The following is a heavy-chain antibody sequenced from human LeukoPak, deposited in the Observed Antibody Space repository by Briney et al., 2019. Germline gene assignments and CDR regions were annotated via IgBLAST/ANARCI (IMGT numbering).Heavy chain of an antibody. D-gene: IGHD7-27*01. J-gene: IGHJ4*02. CDR1: GFTFSSYA. CDR3: VRDRDWGFDY. CDR2: ISYDGSNK. Sequence: GGSLRLSCAASGFTFSSYAMHWVRQAPGKGLEWVAVISYDGSNKYYADSVKGRFTISRDNSKNTLYLQMNSLRAEDTAVYYCVRDRDWGFDYWGQGTLVTVSS. V-gene: IGHV3-30-3*01.